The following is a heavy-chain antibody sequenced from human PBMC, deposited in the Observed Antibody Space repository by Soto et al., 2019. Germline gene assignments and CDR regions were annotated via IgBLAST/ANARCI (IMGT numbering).Heavy chain of an antibody. CDR2: MNPINGAT. Sequence: ASVKVSCKASGYDFTAYDINWVRQASGQGLEWMGWMNPINGATGSARRFQGRVSVTRNTATGTAYLELTSLRSDDSAVYYCGRGPSPRAPAGGTPYYYAMDVWGQGNTVTVSS. CDR1: GYDFTAYD. D-gene: IGHD6-13*01. V-gene: IGHV1-8*02. J-gene: IGHJ6*02. CDR3: GRGPSPRAPAGGTPYYYAMDV.